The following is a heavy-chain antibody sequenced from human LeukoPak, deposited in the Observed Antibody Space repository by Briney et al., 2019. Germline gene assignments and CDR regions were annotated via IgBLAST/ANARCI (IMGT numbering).Heavy chain of an antibody. D-gene: IGHD2-8*01. V-gene: IGHV4-38-2*01. CDR3: ARHFINAIFFDY. CDR2: IYHSGST. Sequence: SETLSLTCAVSGLSISSSYYWGWVRQPPGKGLEWIGTIYHSGSTHYNPSLKSRVTISVDTSKNQFSLKLSSVTAADTAVYYCARHFINAIFFDYWGQGTLVTVSS. J-gene: IGHJ4*02. CDR1: GLSISSSYY.